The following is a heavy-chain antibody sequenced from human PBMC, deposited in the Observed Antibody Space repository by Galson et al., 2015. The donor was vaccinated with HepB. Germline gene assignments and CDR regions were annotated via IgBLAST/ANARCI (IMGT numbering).Heavy chain of an antibody. D-gene: IGHD3-22*01. CDR2: IIPIFGTA. J-gene: IGHJ6*02. CDR1: GGTFSSYA. V-gene: IGHV1-69*13. CDR3: ARASPSLGDSSGYFYPQRYYYYYGMDV. Sequence: SVKVSCKASGGTFSSYAISWVRQAPGQGLEWMGGIIPIFGTANYAQKFQGRVTITADESTSTAYMELSSLRSEDTAVYYCARASPSLGDSSGYFYPQRYYYYYGMDVWGQGTTVTVSS.